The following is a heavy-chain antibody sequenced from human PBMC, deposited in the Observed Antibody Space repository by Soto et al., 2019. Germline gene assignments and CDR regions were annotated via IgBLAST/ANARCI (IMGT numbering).Heavy chain of an antibody. CDR2: IYYSGST. V-gene: IGHV4-31*03. J-gene: IGHJ4*02. Sequence: QVQLQESGPGLVKPSQTLSLTCTVSGGSISSGVYYWSWIRQHPGKGLEWIGYIYYSGSTYYNLSLKKRVTISVDTSKNQFSLKLSSVTAADTAVYYCARESIAVAGTRGLDYWGQGTLVTVSS. CDR3: ARESIAVAGTRGLDY. CDR1: GGSISSGVYY. D-gene: IGHD6-19*01.